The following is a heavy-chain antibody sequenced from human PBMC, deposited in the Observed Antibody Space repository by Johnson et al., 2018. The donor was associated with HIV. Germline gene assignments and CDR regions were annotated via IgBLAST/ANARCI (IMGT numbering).Heavy chain of an antibody. V-gene: IGHV3-13*01. D-gene: IGHD6-19*01. Sequence: VQLVESGGGLVQPGGSLRLSCAASGFTFSSYDMPWVRQATGKGLECVSAIGTAGDTYYPGSVKGRFTISRDNSKTTIYLQMNSLRGEDTGVYYCATVRGGWLGHDSFDLWGQVTMVIVAS. CDR1: GFTFSSYD. CDR3: ATVRGGWLGHDSFDL. J-gene: IGHJ3*01. CDR2: IGTAGDT.